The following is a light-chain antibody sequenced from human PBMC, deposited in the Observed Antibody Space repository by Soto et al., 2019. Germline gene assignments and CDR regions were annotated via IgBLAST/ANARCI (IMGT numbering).Light chain of an antibody. V-gene: IGLV2-14*01. Sequence: QSALTQPASVSGSPGQSITISCTGTSSDVGGYNYVSWYQQHPGKAPKLMIYEVSNRPSGVSNRFSGSKSDNTASLTISGLKAEDEADHYCSSYTSSTSYVFGTGTKV. J-gene: IGLJ1*01. CDR1: SSDVGGYNY. CDR3: SSYTSSTSYV. CDR2: EVS.